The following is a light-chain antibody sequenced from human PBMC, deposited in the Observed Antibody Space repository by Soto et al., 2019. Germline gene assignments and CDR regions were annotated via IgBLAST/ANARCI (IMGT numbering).Light chain of an antibody. CDR1: QSIGTW. CDR3: QEYNTYSPWA. Sequence: DIQMTQSPSTLSASVGDRVTITCRASQSIGTWLAWYQQKPGRAPNLLIYKASSLESGVPSRFSGSGSGTXXXXXXXXLXXXXXATYXCQEYNTYSPWAFGQGTKVDIK. CDR2: KAS. J-gene: IGKJ1*01. V-gene: IGKV1-5*03.